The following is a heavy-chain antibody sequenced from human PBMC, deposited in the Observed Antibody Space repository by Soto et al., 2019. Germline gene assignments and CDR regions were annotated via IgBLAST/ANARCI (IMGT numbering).Heavy chain of an antibody. V-gene: IGHV4-59*01. D-gene: IGHD6-13*01. CDR3: AGVGRRSWYSYYYGMDV. J-gene: IGHJ6*02. CDR2: IYYSGST. CDR1: GGSISSYY. Sequence: SSETLSLTCTVSGGSISSYYWSWIRQPPGKGLEWIGYIYYSGSTNYNPSLKSRVTISVDTSKNQFSLKLSSVTAADTAVYYCAGVGRRSWYSYYYGMDVWGQGTTVTVSS.